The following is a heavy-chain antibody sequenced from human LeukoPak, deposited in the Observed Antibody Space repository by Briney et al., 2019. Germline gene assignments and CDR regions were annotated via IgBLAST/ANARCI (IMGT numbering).Heavy chain of an antibody. CDR2: IYSGGST. J-gene: IGHJ4*02. D-gene: IGHD3-22*01. CDR3: ARDYYDSSGYYY. Sequence: GGSLRLSCAASGFTVSSNYMSWVRQAPGKGLEWVSVIYSGGSTYYADSVKGRFTSSRDNSKNTLYLQMNSLRAEDTAVYYCARDYYDSSGYYYWGQGTLVTVSS. V-gene: IGHV3-66*01. CDR1: GFTVSSNY.